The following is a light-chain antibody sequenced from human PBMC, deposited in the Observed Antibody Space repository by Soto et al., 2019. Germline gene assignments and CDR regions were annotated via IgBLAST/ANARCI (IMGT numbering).Light chain of an antibody. CDR3: QQYNNWPLT. CDR1: QSLSSTY. Sequence: EIVLTQSPGTLSLSPGERATLSCRASQSLSSTYLAWYQQKPGQAPRLLIYGASNRATGIPDRFSGSGSGTDFTLTINRLEPEDFAVYYCQQYNNWPLTFGGGTKVEIK. CDR2: GAS. V-gene: IGKV3-20*01. J-gene: IGKJ4*01.